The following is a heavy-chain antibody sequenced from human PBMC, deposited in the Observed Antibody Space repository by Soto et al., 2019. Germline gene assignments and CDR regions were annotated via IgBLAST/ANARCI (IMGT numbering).Heavy chain of an antibody. CDR2: MNPNSGNT. D-gene: IGHD2-21*01. CDR1: GYTFATYD. CDR3: ARSDGYNFNWLDS. J-gene: IGHJ5*01. Sequence: QVQLVQSGAEVKTPGASVKVSCKASGYTFATYDINWVRQAPGQGLEWMGWMNPNSGNTGYAQKFQGRLTMTRDTALSVAHMELRSLRNEDTAVYYCARSDGYNFNWLDSWGQGTLVPVSA. V-gene: IGHV1-8*01.